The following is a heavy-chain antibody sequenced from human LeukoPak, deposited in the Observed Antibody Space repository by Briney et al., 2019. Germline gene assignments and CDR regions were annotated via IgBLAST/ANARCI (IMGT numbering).Heavy chain of an antibody. D-gene: IGHD6-13*01. J-gene: IGHJ4*02. Sequence: PGRSLRLSCAASGFTFDDCAMHWVRQAPGEGLEWVSDISWNSGSIGYADSVKGRFTISRNNAKISLYLQMNSLGAEDTAFYYCAKDSSSSWYRDFDYWGQGTLVTVSS. CDR3: AKDSSSSWYRDFDY. CDR2: ISWNSGSI. CDR1: GFTFDDCA. V-gene: IGHV3-9*01.